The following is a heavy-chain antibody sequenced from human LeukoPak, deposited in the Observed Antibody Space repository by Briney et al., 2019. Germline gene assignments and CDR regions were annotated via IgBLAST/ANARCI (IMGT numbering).Heavy chain of an antibody. CDR2: IIPVLNIT. CDR3: ARDQGLTAPPPYGLDV. CDR1: GGTFSTSA. J-gene: IGHJ6*02. V-gene: IGHV1-69*04. D-gene: IGHD5-18*01. Sequence: SVQVSCKTSGGTFSTSAITWVRQAPGQGPEWMGRIIPVLNITTYAQRFQGRVTITADTSTSTVYMELSSLRSEETAVYYCARDQGLTAPPPYGLDVWGQGTTVIVSS.